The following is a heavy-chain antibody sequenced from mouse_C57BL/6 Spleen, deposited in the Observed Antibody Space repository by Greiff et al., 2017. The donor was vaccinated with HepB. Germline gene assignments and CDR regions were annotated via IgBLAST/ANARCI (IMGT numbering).Heavy chain of an antibody. CDR3: ARHYYGSSRMFAY. Sequence: VQLQQPGAELVKPGASVKMSCKASGYTFTSYWITWVKQRPGQGLEWIGDIYPGSGSTNYNEKFKSKATLTVDTSSSTAYMQRSSLTSEDSAVYYCARHYYGSSRMFAYWGQGTLVTVSA. CDR2: IYPGSGST. D-gene: IGHD1-1*01. V-gene: IGHV1-55*01. CDR1: GYTFTSYW. J-gene: IGHJ3*01.